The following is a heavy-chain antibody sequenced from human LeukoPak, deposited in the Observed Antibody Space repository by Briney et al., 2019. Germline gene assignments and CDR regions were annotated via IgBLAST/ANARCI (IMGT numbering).Heavy chain of an antibody. J-gene: IGHJ3*02. D-gene: IGHD2-15*01. V-gene: IGHV4-30-4*01. Sequence: SETLSLTCTVSGGSINTGDYHWSWIRQPPGKGLEWMGYINHRGSTYYNSSLKSRVTMSLDTSRDQFSLRLSSMIAADTAVYYCARDCGGGSCYGAFEIWGQGTMVTVSS. CDR1: GGSINTGDYH. CDR3: ARDCGGGSCYGAFEI. CDR2: INHRGST.